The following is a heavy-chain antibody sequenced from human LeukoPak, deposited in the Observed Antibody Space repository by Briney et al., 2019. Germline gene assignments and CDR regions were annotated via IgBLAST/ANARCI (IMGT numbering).Heavy chain of an antibody. CDR1: GFTFSNYG. CDR2: IRLDGSNR. D-gene: IGHD1-7*01. CDR3: AKDLELYFAFDY. J-gene: IGHJ4*02. V-gene: IGHV3-30*02. Sequence: GGSLRLSCAASGFTFSNYGMHWVRQAPGKGLEWVAFIRLDGSNRYYVDSVRGRVTISRDNSKNTLYLQMNSLRTADTAVYYCAKDLELYFAFDYWGQGTLVTVSS.